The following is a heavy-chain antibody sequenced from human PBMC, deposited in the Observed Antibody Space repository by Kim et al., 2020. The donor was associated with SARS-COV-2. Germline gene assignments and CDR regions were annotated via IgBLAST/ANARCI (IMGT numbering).Heavy chain of an antibody. CDR3: ARVFDTHYFDL. D-gene: IGHD5-18*01. CDR1: GFTFDSYG. Sequence: GGSPRLSCAASGFTFDSYGMHWVRQGPGKGLEWVAIIWSDGSQKYSAASVRGRFTISRDNSKSMLYLQMNSLRAEDTAVYYCARVFDTHYFDLWGRGTLV. J-gene: IGHJ2*01. V-gene: IGHV3-33*01. CDR2: IWSDGSQK.